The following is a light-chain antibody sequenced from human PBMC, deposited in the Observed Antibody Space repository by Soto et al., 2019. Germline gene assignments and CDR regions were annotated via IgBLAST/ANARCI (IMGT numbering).Light chain of an antibody. CDR1: SSNIGSNT. CDR2: SNN. J-gene: IGLJ1*01. CDR3: AAWDDSLNGSYV. V-gene: IGLV1-44*01. Sequence: QSVLTQPPSASGTPGQRVTISCSGSSSNIGSNTVNWYQQLPGTAPKLLIYSNNQRPSGVPDRFSVSKSGTSASLAISGLQSEDEADYYCAAWDDSLNGSYVFGPGTKLTVL.